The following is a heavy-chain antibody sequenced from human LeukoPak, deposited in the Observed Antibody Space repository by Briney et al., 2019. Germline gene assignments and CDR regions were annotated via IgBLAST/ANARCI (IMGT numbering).Heavy chain of an antibody. CDR1: GFTFSSYG. J-gene: IGHJ4*02. D-gene: IGHD2-2*01. CDR2: IWYDGSNK. CDR3: AKDSSFRRRPRYCSSTSCSFIDY. Sequence: GGFLRLSCAASGFTFSSYGMHWVRQAPGKGLEWVAVIWYDGSNKYYADSVKGRFTISRDNSKNTLYLQMNSLRAEDTAVYYCAKDSSFRRRPRYCSSTSCSFIDYWGQGTLVTVSS. V-gene: IGHV3-33*06.